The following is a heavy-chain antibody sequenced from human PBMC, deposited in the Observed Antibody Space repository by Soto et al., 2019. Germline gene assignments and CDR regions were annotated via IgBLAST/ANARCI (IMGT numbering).Heavy chain of an antibody. CDR1: GFTFSSYA. CDR2: ISYDGSNK. J-gene: IGHJ6*02. V-gene: IGHV3-30-3*01. Sequence: GGSLRLSCAASGFTFSSYAMHWVRQAPGKGLEWVAVISYDGSNKYYADSVEGRFTISRDNSKNTLYLQMNSLRAEDTAVYYCAREGYDFWSGYWSGGSSSYGMDVWGQGTTVTVSS. CDR3: AREGYDFWSGYWSGGSSSYGMDV. D-gene: IGHD3-3*01.